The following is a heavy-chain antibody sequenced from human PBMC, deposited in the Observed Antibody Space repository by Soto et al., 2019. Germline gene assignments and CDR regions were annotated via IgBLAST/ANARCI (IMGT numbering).Heavy chain of an antibody. J-gene: IGHJ4*02. CDR1: GFTLSNYC. V-gene: IGHV3-7*05. CDR3: MTTVTTFGC. D-gene: IGHD4-17*01. Sequence: EVQLVESGGGLVQPGVSLRLTCTASGFTLSNYCMNWVRQAPEKGLEWVANIKQDGSEKNYVDSVKGRFTISRDNAKNSLYLQMNSLRVDDTAMSYCMTTVTTFGCWGQGTLVTVSS. CDR2: IKQDGSEK.